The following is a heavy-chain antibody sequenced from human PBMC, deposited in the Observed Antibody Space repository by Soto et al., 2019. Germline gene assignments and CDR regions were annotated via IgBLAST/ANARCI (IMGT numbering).Heavy chain of an antibody. CDR2: ISSNGGST. CDR3: VKDRYVDY. Sequence: GGSLRLSCSVFGFTFSNYAMHWVRQAPGKGLQYVSSISSNGGSTYYADSVKGRFTISRGNSKNTLYLQMSSLRVEDTAVYYCVKDRYVDYWGQGNLVTVSS. V-gene: IGHV3-64D*06. CDR1: GFTFSNYA. J-gene: IGHJ4*02.